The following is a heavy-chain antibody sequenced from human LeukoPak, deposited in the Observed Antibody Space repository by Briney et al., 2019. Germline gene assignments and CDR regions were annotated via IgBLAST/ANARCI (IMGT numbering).Heavy chain of an antibody. V-gene: IGHV4-34*01. CDR3: ARMGYCSGGSCYPGGALEDY. D-gene: IGHD2-15*01. CDR1: GGSFSGYY. CDR2: INHSGST. J-gene: IGHJ4*02. Sequence: SETLSLTCAVYGGSFSGYYWSWIRQPPGKGLEWIGEINHSGSTNYNPSLKSRVTISVDTSKNQFSLKLSSVTAADTAVYYCARMGYCSGGSCYPGGALEDYWGQGILVTVSS.